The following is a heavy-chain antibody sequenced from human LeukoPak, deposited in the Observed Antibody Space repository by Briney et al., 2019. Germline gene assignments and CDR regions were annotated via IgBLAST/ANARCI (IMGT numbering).Heavy chain of an antibody. Sequence: PGGSLRLSCAASGFTVGSNYMSWVRQAPGKGLEWVSGIYSGGSTYYADSVKGRFTISRDNSKNTLFLQMNSLRAEDTAVYYCARDRPRTVWGQGATVTVSS. V-gene: IGHV3-53*01. D-gene: IGHD1-14*01. J-gene: IGHJ6*02. CDR2: IYSGGST. CDR3: ARDRPRTV. CDR1: GFTVGSNY.